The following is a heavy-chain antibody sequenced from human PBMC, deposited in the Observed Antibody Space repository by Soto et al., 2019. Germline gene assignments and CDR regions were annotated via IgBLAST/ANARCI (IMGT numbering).Heavy chain of an antibody. CDR3: ARGRWFDP. V-gene: IGHV4-59*01. CDR1: CGSISSYY. J-gene: IGHJ5*02. CDR2: IYYSGT. Sequence: PSATLSLTGTVSCGSISSYYWSWIRQPPGKGLEWIGYIYYSGTNYNPSLKSRVTISVDTSKSQFSLKLSSVTAADTAVYYCARGRWFDPWGQGTLVTVSS.